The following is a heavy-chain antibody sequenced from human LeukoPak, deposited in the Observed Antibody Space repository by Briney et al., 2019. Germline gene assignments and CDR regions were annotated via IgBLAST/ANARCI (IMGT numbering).Heavy chain of an antibody. CDR1: GFTFSNYA. J-gene: IGHJ4*02. CDR2: IYGSGDRT. V-gene: IGHV3-23*01. Sequence: GGSLRLSCGASGFTFSNYAMSWVRQAPGKGLEWLPTIYGSGDRTSHADSVKGRFTISRDNSKNTLYLQMNSLRAEDTAVYYCAKDFAPDTGYDFDYWGQGTLVTVSS. CDR3: AKDFAPDTGYDFDY. D-gene: IGHD5-12*01.